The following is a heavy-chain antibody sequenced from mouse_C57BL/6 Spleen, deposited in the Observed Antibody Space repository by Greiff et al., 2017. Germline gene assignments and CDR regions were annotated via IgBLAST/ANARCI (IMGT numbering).Heavy chain of an antibody. Sequence: VQLQQPGAELVMPGASVKLSCKASGYTFTSYWMHWVKQRPGQGLEWIGEIDPSDSYTNYNQKFKGKSTLTVDKSSSTAYMQRSSLTSEDSAVYYCARNDGYLYYFDYWGQGTTLTVSS. CDR1: GYTFTSYW. CDR3: ARNDGYLYYFDY. CDR2: IDPSDSYT. D-gene: IGHD2-3*01. J-gene: IGHJ2*01. V-gene: IGHV1-69*01.